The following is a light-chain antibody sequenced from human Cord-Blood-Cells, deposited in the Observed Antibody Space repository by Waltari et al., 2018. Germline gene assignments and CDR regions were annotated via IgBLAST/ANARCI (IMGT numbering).Light chain of an antibody. Sequence: GTRSITRKYNLVAWYQQHPGKAPKLMIYEGSTRPSGVSNLFSRSKAGNTICVDCCSVQSASEAANYCCVYADSNVGFGGGTKLTVL. V-gene: IGLV2-23*01. CDR1: RSITRKYNL. J-gene: IGLJ2*01. CDR3: CVYADSNVG. CDR2: EGS.